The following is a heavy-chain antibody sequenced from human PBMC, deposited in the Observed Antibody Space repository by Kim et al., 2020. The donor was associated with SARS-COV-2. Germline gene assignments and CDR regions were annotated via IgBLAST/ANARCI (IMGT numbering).Heavy chain of an antibody. CDR1: GGSISSSSYY. Sequence: SETLSLTCTVSGGSISSSSYYWGWIRQPPGKGVEWSGSIHYSGSTYYNPSLKSRITISEDTSKNQFSLKLSSVTAADTAVYYCARLPFGSSGYYYGGFD. V-gene: IGHV4-39*01. J-gene: IGHJ4*01. CDR2: IHYSGST. CDR3: ARLPFGSSGYYYGGFD. D-gene: IGHD3-22*01.